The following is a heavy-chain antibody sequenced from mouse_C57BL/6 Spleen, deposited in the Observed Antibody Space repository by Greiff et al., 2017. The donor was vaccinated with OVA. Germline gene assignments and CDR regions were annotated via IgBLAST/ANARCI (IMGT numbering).Heavy chain of an antibody. Sequence: VQLQQSGAELARPGASVKLSCKASGYTFTSYGISWVKQRTGQGLEWIGEIYPRGGNTYYNEKFKGKATLTVDKSSSTAYMELRSLTSEDSAVYFCARPVNYYGSSNEYDMDYWGQGTTLTVSS. CDR1: GYTFTSYG. CDR3: ARPVNYYGSSNEYDMDY. V-gene: IGHV1-81*01. J-gene: IGHJ2*01. CDR2: IYPRGGNT. D-gene: IGHD1-1*01.